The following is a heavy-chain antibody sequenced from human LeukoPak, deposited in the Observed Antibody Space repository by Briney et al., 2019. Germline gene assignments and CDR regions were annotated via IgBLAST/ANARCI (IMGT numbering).Heavy chain of an antibody. Sequence: SETLSLTCTVSGGSISSGDYYWSWIRQPPGKGREWIGYIYYSGSTYYNPSLKSRVTISVDTSKNQFSLKLSSVTAADTAVYYCARGRIAAAPDFDYWGQGTLVTVSS. D-gene: IGHD6-13*01. J-gene: IGHJ4*02. V-gene: IGHV4-30-4*02. CDR1: GGSISSGDYY. CDR3: ARGRIAAAPDFDY. CDR2: IYYSGST.